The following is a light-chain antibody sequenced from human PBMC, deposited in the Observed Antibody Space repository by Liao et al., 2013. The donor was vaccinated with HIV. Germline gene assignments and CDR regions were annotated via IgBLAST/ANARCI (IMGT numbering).Light chain of an antibody. J-gene: IGLJ2*01. CDR1: DIGGKS. V-gene: IGLV3-21*01. CDR3: QAWDSNEVI. Sequence: SYELTQPPSMSVAPGETARVTCGGNDIGGKSVHWYQQQPGQAPVLVISYDNERPSGIPERFSGSNSGNTATLTISGTQAMDEADYYCQAWDSNEVIFGGGTKLSVL. CDR2: YDN.